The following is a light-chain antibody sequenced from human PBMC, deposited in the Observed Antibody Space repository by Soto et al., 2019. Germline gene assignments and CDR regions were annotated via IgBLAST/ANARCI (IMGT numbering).Light chain of an antibody. J-gene: IGLJ1*01. CDR2: EVS. CDR1: SSDVGGYNY. CDR3: SSYAGSNNLV. Sequence: QSALTQPPSGSGFPGQSVTISCTGTSSDVGGYNYVSWYQQHPGKAPKLMIYEVSKRPSGVPDRFSGSKSGNTASLTVSGLQAEDEADYYCSSYAGSNNLVFGTGTKVTVL. V-gene: IGLV2-8*01.